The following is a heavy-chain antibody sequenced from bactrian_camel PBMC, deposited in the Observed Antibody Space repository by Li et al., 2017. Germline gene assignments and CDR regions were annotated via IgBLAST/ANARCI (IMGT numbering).Heavy chain of an antibody. CDR2: IGTDGST. J-gene: IGHJ7*01. V-gene: IGHV3S55*01. D-gene: IGHD1*01. Sequence: HVQLVESGGGSVQAGGSLRLSCTFSGFNFRSYSMAWFRQAPGKEREGIAAIGTDGSTNYRDSVKGRFTISQDNAKNTVYLQMSNLKPEDTAMYYCAAKMIEGSCSVVSAIDLWGKGTQVTVS. CDR1: GFNFRSYS.